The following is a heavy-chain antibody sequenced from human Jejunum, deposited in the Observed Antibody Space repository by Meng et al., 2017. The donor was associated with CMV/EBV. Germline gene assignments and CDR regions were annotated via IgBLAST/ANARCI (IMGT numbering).Heavy chain of an antibody. CDR3: ARDRQQLLSYYYYYGMDV. V-gene: IGHV3-21*06. D-gene: IGHD6-13*01. Sequence: FSSYPMPWVRQAPAKGLEWISSISSVSTYIYYADSLKGRFTVSRDNAKNSLYLQLDSLRAEDTAVYYCARDRQQLLSYYYYYGMDVWGQGTTVTVSS. CDR2: ISSVSTYI. CDR1: FSSYP. J-gene: IGHJ6*02.